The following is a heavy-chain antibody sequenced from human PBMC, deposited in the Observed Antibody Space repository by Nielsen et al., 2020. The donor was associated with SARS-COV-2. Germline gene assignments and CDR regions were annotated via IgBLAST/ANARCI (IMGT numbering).Heavy chain of an antibody. V-gene: IGHV3-23*01. D-gene: IGHD5-18*01. CDR1: GFTFSSYA. J-gene: IGHJ6*03. Sequence: GGSLRLSCAPSGFTFSSYAMTWVRQAPGKGLEWVSTITSGGGSTYYADSVKGRFTISRDNSKNTLYLQMNSLRAEDTAVYYCAKVPYSYGLSYYYYMDVWGKGTTVTVSS. CDR2: ITSGGGST. CDR3: AKVPYSYGLSYYYYMDV.